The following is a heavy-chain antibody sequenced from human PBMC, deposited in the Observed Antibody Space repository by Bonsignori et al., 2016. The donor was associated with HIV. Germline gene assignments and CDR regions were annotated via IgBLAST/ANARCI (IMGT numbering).Heavy chain of an antibody. J-gene: IGHJ6*03. D-gene: IGHD3-9*01. Sequence: WIRQPPGKGLEWVSYISSSSSTIYYADSVKGRFTISRDNAKNSLYLQMNSLRDEDTAVYYCARAQGYYDILTGYYGHYYMDVWGKGTTVTVSS. CDR2: ISSSSSTI. CDR3: ARAQGYYDILTGYYGHYYMDV. V-gene: IGHV3-48*02.